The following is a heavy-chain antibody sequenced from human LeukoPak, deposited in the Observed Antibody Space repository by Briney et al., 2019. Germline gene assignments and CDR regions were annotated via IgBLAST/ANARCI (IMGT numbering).Heavy chain of an antibody. CDR3: ARGYSSSSYADY. CDR1: GXXFXXXD. Sequence: GXXFXXXDINWXRQATGQGXEWMGWMNPNSGNTGYAQKFQGRVTMTRNTSISTAYMELSSLRSEDTAVYYCARGYSSSSYADYWGQGTLVTVSS. CDR2: MNPNSGNT. V-gene: IGHV1-8*01. D-gene: IGHD6-6*01. J-gene: IGHJ4*02.